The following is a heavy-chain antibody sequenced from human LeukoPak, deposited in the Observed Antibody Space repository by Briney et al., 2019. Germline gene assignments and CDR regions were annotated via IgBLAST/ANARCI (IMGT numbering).Heavy chain of an antibody. CDR2: ISGSGGST. CDR3: AKGGGGWYYDSSGYLDY. CDR1: GFTFSSYA. Sequence: GGSLRLSCAASGFTFSSYAMSWVRQAPGKGLEWVSAISGSGGSTYYADSVKGRFTISRDNSKNTLYLQMNSLRAEDTAVYYCAKGGGGWYYDSSGYLDYWGQGTLVTVSS. J-gene: IGHJ4*02. D-gene: IGHD3-22*01. V-gene: IGHV3-23*01.